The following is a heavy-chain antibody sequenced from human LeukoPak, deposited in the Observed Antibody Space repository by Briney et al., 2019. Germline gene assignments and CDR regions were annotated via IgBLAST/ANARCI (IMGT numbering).Heavy chain of an antibody. V-gene: IGHV4-59*01. D-gene: IGHD4-17*01. Sequence: PSETLSLTCTASGGSISSYYWSWIRQPPGKGLEWIGYIYYSGSTNYNPSLKSRVTISVDTSKNQFSLKLSSVTAADTAVYYCARVGYGDYSAFDIWGQGTMVTVSS. CDR1: GGSISSYY. J-gene: IGHJ3*02. CDR2: IYYSGST. CDR3: ARVGYGDYSAFDI.